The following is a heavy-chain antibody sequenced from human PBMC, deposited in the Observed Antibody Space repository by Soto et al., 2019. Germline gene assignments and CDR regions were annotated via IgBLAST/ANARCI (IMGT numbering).Heavy chain of an antibody. J-gene: IGHJ4*02. V-gene: IGHV4-34*01. CDR2: INHSGST. Sequence: PSETLXLTCAVYGGXFSGYYWSWIRQPPGKGLEWIGEINHSGSTNYNPSLKSRVTISVDTSKNQFSLKLSSVTAADTAVYYCARGNAVLLWFGEKTYSYWGQGTLVTVSS. CDR1: GGXFSGYY. CDR3: ARGNAVLLWFGEKTYSY. D-gene: IGHD3-10*01.